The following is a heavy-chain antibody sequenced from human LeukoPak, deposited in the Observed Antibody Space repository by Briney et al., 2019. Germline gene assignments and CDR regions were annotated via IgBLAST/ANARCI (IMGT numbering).Heavy chain of an antibody. CDR2: ISYDGSNK. D-gene: IGHD2-21*02. V-gene: IGHV3-30-3*01. CDR1: GFTFSSYA. J-gene: IGHJ5*02. Sequence: GGSLRLSCAASGFTFSSYAMHWVRQAPGKGLEWVAVISYDGSNKYYADSVKGRFTISRDNSKNTLYLQMNSLRAEDTAVYYCAKDRIYGDLAREIDQWGQGTLVTISS. CDR3: AKDRIYGDLAREIDQ.